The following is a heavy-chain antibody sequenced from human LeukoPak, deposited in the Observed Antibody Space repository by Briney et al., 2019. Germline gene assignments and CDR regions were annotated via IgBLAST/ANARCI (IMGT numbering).Heavy chain of an antibody. CDR2: IYYVGST. Sequence: GSLRLSCGAAGFAFSDRYMSWIRQAPGKGLEWIGNIYYVGSTYYNPSLNSRVTISVDTSKNQFSLKLNSVTAADTAIYNCAKDRHAPGRYCSSTSCFPFDSWGQGTLVTVSS. CDR3: AKDRHAPGRYCSSTSCFPFDS. CDR1: GFAFSDRY. J-gene: IGHJ5*01. D-gene: IGHD2-2*01. V-gene: IGHV4-59*11.